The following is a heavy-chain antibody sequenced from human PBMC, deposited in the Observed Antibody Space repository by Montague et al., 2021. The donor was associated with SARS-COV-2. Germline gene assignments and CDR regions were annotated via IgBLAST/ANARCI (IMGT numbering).Heavy chain of an antibody. D-gene: IGHD6-19*01. J-gene: IGHJ4*02. CDR3: ARDIAVAGLFDY. CDR1: GGSISSGSYY. V-gene: IGHV4-61*02. Sequence: TLSLTCTVSGGSISSGSYYWSWIRQPAGKELEWIGRISISGSTNYNPSLKSRVTISVDTFKNQFSLKLSSVTAADTAVYYCARDIAVAGLFDYWGQGTLVTVSS. CDR2: ISISGST.